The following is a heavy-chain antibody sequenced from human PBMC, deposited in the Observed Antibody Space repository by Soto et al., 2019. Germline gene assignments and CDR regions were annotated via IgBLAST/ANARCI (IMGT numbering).Heavy chain of an antibody. CDR3: ARDVVQQLVLEEPNWFDP. CDR2: ISSSSSYI. D-gene: IGHD6-13*01. V-gene: IGHV3-21*01. CDR1: GFTFSSYS. Sequence: EVQLVESGGGLVKPGGSLRLSCAASGFTFSSYSMNWVRQAPGKGLEWVSSISSSSSYIYYADSVKGRFTISRDNAKNSLYLQMNSLRAEDTAVYYCARDVVQQLVLEEPNWFDPWGQGTLVTVSS. J-gene: IGHJ5*02.